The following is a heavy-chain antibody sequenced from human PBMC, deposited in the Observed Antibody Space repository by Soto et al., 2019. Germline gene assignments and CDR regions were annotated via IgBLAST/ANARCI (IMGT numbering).Heavy chain of an antibody. CDR1: GFTFSSYG. V-gene: IGHV3-33*01. Sequence: GGSLRLSCAASGFTFSSYGMHWVRQAPGKGLEWVAVIWYDGSNKYYADSVKGRFTISRDNSKNTLYLQMNSLRAEDTAVYYCARDACSGGSCYPYYYYYMDVWGKGTTVTVSS. J-gene: IGHJ6*03. CDR2: IWYDGSNK. CDR3: ARDACSGGSCYPYYYYYMDV. D-gene: IGHD2-15*01.